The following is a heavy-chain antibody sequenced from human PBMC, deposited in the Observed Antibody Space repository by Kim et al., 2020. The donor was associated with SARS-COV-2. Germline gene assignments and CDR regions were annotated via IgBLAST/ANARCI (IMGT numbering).Heavy chain of an antibody. J-gene: IGHJ4*01. V-gene: IGHV3-23*01. Sequence: VKGRVTLSRDNSKNTVYPQMNSLSAEDTAVYYCAKDGRTSGSYLGYWDYWGQGTLGTVSS. D-gene: IGHD1-26*01. CDR3: AKDGRTSGSYLGYWDY.